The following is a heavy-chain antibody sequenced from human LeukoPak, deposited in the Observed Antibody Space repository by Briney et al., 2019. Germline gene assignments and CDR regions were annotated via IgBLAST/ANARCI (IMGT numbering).Heavy chain of an antibody. CDR1: GYTFTSYA. D-gene: IGHD2-15*01. J-gene: IGHJ3*02. CDR3: ARDRVEGYCSGGSCYSRGTGKFFDI. V-gene: IGHV7-4-1*02. Sequence: ASVKVSCEASGYTFTSYAMNWVRQAPGQGLEWMGWINTNTGNPTYAQGFTGRFVFSLDTSVSTAYLQISSLKAEDTAVYYCARDRVEGYCSGGSCYSRGTGKFFDIWGQGTMVTVSS. CDR2: INTNTGNP.